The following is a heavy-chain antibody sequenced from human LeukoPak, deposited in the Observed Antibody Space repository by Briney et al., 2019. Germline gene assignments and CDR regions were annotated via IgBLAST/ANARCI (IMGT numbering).Heavy chain of an antibody. J-gene: IGHJ5*02. D-gene: IGHD2-2*01. Sequence: SETLSLICGVSGYSISSGYQWAWIRQSPGKGLEWIGSIYHSGSAHYNPSLKSRVTISVETSKNQFSLNMYSVTAADTAVYYCARDPRWLTPDCTSTSCYENYFDPWGQGTLVTVSS. CDR2: IYHSGSA. V-gene: IGHV4-38-2*02. CDR1: GYSISSGYQ. CDR3: ARDPRWLTPDCTSTSCYENYFDP.